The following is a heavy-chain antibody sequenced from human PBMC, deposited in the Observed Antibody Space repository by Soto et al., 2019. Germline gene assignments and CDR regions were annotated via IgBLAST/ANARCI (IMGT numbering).Heavy chain of an antibody. CDR2: IYYSGST. J-gene: IGHJ1*01. Sequence: PSETLSLTCTVSGVSVSSESYYWSWIRQPPGKGLEWIGDIYYSGSTNHNPSVKSRAIISVDTSKNQFSLKMNSVTAADTAVYYCAREPSYSRGFQHWGQGTLVTVSS. V-gene: IGHV4-61*01. D-gene: IGHD3-22*01. CDR3: AREPSYSRGFQH. CDR1: GVSVSSESYY.